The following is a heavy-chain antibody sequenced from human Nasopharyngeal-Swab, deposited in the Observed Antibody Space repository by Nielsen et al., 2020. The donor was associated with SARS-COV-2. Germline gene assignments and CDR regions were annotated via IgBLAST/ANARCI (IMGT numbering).Heavy chain of an antibody. J-gene: IGHJ5*02. V-gene: IGHV4-34*01. CDR1: GGSFSNYY. Sequence: PETLSLTCAASGGSFSNYYWTWIRQPPGKELEWIGEFKYGGSSNYNPSLKSRVTMSLDTSKNQFSLELSSVTAADTAVYYCARGAPSSYWFDPWGQGTLVTVSS. CDR3: ARGAPSSYWFDP. CDR2: FKYGGSS.